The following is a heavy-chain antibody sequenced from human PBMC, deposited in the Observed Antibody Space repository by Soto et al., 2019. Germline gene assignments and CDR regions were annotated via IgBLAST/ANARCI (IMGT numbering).Heavy chain of an antibody. J-gene: IGHJ5*02. CDR1: GDSIGGVGY. CDR2: IYHSGNI. D-gene: IGHD3-22*01. V-gene: IGHV4-38-2*02. CDR3: ARATYYYDSSGYSEEGWFDP. Sequence: TLSLTCTVSGDSIGGVGYWGWIRQPPGKGLEWIGSIYHSGNIYYNPSLKRRVTISVDTAKNQFSLKLSSVTAADTAVYYCARATYYYDSSGYSEEGWFDPWSQGTLVTVSS.